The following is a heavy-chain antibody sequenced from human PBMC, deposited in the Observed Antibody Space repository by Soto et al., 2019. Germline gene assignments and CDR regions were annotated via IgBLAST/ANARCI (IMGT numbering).Heavy chain of an antibody. V-gene: IGHV3-72*01. D-gene: IGHD6-13*01. Sequence: GGSLRLSCAASGFTFSDHYMDWVRQAPGKGLEWVGRVRNKANTYTTEYAASVKGRFTVSRDDSKNSLFLQMNSLKIEDTAMYYCAANIAKPGPIGLWGQGTLVTVSS. CDR3: AANIAKPGPIGL. CDR2: VRNKANTYTT. J-gene: IGHJ4*02. CDR1: GFTFSDHY.